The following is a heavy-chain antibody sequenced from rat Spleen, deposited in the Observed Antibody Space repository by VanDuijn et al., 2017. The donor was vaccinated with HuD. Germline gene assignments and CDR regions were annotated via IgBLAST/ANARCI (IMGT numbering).Heavy chain of an antibody. D-gene: IGHD1-2*01. Sequence: EVQLVESDGGLVQPGRSLNLSCGASGFTFSKSGMAWVRQAPTKGLEWVATISFDGGHSYYRDSVKGRFTISRDNAKNTLYLQVDSLRSEDTATYYCATITTAAYFDYWGQGVMVTVSS. J-gene: IGHJ2*01. CDR1: GFTFSKSG. CDR3: ATITTAAYFDY. V-gene: IGHV5-29*01. CDR2: ISFDGGHS.